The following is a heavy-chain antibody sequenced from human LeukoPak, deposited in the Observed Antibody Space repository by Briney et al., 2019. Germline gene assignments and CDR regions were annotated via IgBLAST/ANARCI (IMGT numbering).Heavy chain of an antibody. CDR2: IYRGGST. CDR3: ARHRAYTYGAYDY. CDR1: GFTVSSNY. Sequence: GGSLRLSCAASGFTVSSNYMSWVRQAPGKGLEWVSLIYRGGSTYYADSVKGRFTISRDNSKNTLYLQMNSLRVEDTAVYYCARHRAYTYGAYDYWGQGTLVTVSS. J-gene: IGHJ4*02. D-gene: IGHD5-18*01. V-gene: IGHV3-53*01.